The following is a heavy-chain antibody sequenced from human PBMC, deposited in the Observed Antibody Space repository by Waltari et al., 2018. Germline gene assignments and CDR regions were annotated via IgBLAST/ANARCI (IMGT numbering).Heavy chain of an antibody. V-gene: IGHV4-34*01. CDR3: ARHRRGSGSYYPH. D-gene: IGHD3-10*01. J-gene: IGHJ4*02. CDR2: INHGGST. CDR1: GGSFSGYY. Sequence: QVQLQQWGAGLLKPSETLSLTCAVYGGSFSGYYWSWIRQPPGKGLEWIGEINHGGSTNSNPSLRSRVTISVDTSKNQFSLKLSSVTAADTAVYYCARHRRGSGSYYPHWGQGTLVTVSS.